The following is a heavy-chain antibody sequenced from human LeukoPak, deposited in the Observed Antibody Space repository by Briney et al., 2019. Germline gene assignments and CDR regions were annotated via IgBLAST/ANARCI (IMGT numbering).Heavy chain of an antibody. V-gene: IGHV3-9*01. CDR1: GFTFDDYA. D-gene: IGHD6-19*01. CDR2: ISWNSGSI. CDR3: AKDMAGSPSSGMDV. J-gene: IGHJ6*02. Sequence: GRSLRLSCAASGFTFDDYAMHWVRQAPGKGLEWVSGISWNSGSIGYADSVKGRFTISRDNAKNSLYLQMNSLRAEDTALYYCAKDMAGSPSSGMDVWGQGTTVTVSS.